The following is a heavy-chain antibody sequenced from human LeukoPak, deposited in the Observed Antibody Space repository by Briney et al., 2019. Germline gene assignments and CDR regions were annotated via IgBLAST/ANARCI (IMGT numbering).Heavy chain of an antibody. CDR3: ARGPNSNWSGLDF. D-gene: IGHD6-6*01. CDR2: ISPTGSTT. CDR1: GFSFSGHW. Sequence: GGSLRLSCAASGFSFSGHWMHWARQLPGKGLVWVSRISPTGSTTSYADSVKGRFTVSRDNAKNTLYLQVNNLRAEDTAVYYCARGPNSNWSGLDFWGQETLLTVSS. V-gene: IGHV3-74*01. J-gene: IGHJ4*02.